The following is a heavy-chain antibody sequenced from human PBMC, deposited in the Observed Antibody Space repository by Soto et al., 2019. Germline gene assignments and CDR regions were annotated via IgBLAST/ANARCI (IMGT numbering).Heavy chain of an antibody. V-gene: IGHV1-2*02. CDR3: ARESMGGSSFRREYCDF. CDR2: INPNGGNT. J-gene: IGHJ4*02. CDR1: GYFFTSYY. Sequence: QAQLVQSGAEVKKPGASVKVSCKASGYFFTSYYIHWVRQAPGQSLQWMGWINPNGGNTHYVPKFQGRPTLTPDKSVSTVYMNLNSLTSDETAIYYCARESMGGSSFRREYCDFWCQGTRVAVAS. D-gene: IGHD2-15*01.